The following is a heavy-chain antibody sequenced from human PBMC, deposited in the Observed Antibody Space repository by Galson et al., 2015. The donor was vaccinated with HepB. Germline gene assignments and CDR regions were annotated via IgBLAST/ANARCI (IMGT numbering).Heavy chain of an antibody. D-gene: IGHD3-22*01. CDR2: INPSGGST. Sequence: SVKVSCKASGYTFTSYYMHWVRQAPGQGLEWMGIINPSGGSTSYAQKFQGRVTMTRDTSTSTVYMELSSLRSEDTAVYYCARGAPLITMIVVVTARGFDYWGQGTLVTVSS. V-gene: IGHV1-46*03. J-gene: IGHJ4*02. CDR1: GYTFTSYY. CDR3: ARGAPLITMIVVVTARGFDY.